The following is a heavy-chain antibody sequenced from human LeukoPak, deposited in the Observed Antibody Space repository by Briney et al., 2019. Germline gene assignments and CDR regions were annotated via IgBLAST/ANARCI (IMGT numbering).Heavy chain of an antibody. CDR2: IVASSGST. V-gene: IGHV3-23*01. Sequence: GGSLRPPCAASGFSISNSAMSWVRQAPGKGLEWVSLIVASSGSTFYADSVKGRFTISRDSSKNTLYLQMNSLRAEDMAVYYCAKGAYDYIEMGYFDYWGQGTLVTVSS. J-gene: IGHJ4*02. CDR1: GFSISNSA. D-gene: IGHD5-12*01. CDR3: AKGAYDYIEMGYFDY.